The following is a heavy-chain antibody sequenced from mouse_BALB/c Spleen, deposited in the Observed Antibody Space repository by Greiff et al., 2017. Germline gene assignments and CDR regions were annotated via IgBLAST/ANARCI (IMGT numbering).Heavy chain of an antibody. D-gene: IGHD2-14*01. V-gene: IGHV3-6*02. CDR1: GYSITSGYY. J-gene: IGHJ3*01. Sequence: EVKLQESGPGLVKPSQSLSLTCSVTGYSITSGYYWNWIRQFPGNKLEWMGYISYDGSNNYNPSLKNRISITRDTSKNQFFLKLNSVTTEDTATYYCARAYYRYAYWGQGTLVTVSA. CDR2: ISYDGSN. CDR3: ARAYYRYAY.